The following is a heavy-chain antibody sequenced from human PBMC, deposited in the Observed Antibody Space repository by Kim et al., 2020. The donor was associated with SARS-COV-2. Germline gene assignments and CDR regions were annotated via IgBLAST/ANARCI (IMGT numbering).Heavy chain of an antibody. V-gene: IGHV4-34*01. J-gene: IGHJ4*02. Sequence: SETLSLTCAVYGGSFSGYYWSWIRQPPGKGLEWIGEINHSGRTNYNPSPKSRVPISVDTSKTQFPLKLTSGTAAAPAVYYCARRLSNTSGWGSHYCDLWGQGTLVTVSS. CDR2: INHSGRT. CDR3: ARRLSNTSGWGSHYCDL. CDR1: GGSFSGYY. D-gene: IGHD3-10*01.